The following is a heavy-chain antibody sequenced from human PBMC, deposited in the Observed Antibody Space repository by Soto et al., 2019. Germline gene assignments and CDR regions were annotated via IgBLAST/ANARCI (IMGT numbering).Heavy chain of an antibody. V-gene: IGHV4-59*01. Sequence: QVQLQESGPGLVKPSETLSLTCTVSGGSISSYYWSWIRQPPGKGLEWIGYIYYSGSTNYNPSLKSRVTISVDXXKXQXXLKLSSVTAADTAVYYCARDPILTPYYDSSGYFDYWGQGTLVTVSS. CDR1: GGSISSYY. J-gene: IGHJ4*02. D-gene: IGHD3-22*01. CDR2: IYYSGST. CDR3: ARDPILTPYYDSSGYFDY.